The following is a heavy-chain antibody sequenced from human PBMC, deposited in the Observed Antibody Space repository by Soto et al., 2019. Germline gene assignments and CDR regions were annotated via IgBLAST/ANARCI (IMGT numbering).Heavy chain of an antibody. Sequence: QVQLQESGPGLVKPSETLSLSCTVSGGSISSYFCGWIRQPPGKGLEWIGYIFDSGRSHYHPSLLSRVTISVDTSRNQFALQLPSVPAADTAVYYCARGFPYCTSSTCYPLVDYWGQGTLVTVSS. CDR1: GGSISSYF. J-gene: IGHJ4*02. CDR3: ARGFPYCTSSTCYPLVDY. V-gene: IGHV4-59*01. D-gene: IGHD2-2*01. CDR2: IFDSGRS.